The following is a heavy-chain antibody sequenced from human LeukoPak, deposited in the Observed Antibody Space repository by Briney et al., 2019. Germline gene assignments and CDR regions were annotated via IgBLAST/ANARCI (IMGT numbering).Heavy chain of an antibody. Sequence: SETLSLTCAVSGGSISSSNWWSWVRQPPGKGLEWIGEIYHSGSTNYNPSLKSRVTISVDKSKNQFSLKLSSVTAADTAVYYCARGAGMDGSGSQPLDYWGQGTLVTVSS. J-gene: IGHJ4*02. CDR2: IYHSGST. CDR1: GGSISSSNW. D-gene: IGHD3-10*01. CDR3: ARGAGMDGSGSQPLDY. V-gene: IGHV4-4*02.